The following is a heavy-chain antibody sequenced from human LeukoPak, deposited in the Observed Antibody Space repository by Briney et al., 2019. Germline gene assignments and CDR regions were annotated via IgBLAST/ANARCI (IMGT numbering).Heavy chain of an antibody. D-gene: IGHD5-12*01. J-gene: IGHJ6*02. CDR1: GYTFTSYD. V-gene: IGHV1-8*01. CDR2: MNPNSGNT. Sequence: ASVKVSCKASGYTFTSYDINWVRQAIGQGLEWMGWMNPNSGNTGYAQKFQGRVTMTRNTSISTAYMELSSLRSEDTAVYYCARSRGYSGYEHYYGMDVWGQGTTVTVSS. CDR3: ARSRGYSGYEHYYGMDV.